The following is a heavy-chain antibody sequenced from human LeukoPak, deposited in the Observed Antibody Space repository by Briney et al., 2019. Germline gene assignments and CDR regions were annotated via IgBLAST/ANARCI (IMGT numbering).Heavy chain of an antibody. Sequence: SETLSLACAVYGGSFSCYYWSWIRQPPGKGLEWIGEINHSGSTNYNPSLKSRVTISVDTSKNQFSLKLSSVTAADTAVYYCARGPGSYYYDSSPYLFDYWGQGTLVTVSS. CDR2: INHSGST. CDR1: GGSFSCYY. CDR3: ARGPGSYYYDSSPYLFDY. J-gene: IGHJ4*02. D-gene: IGHD3-22*01. V-gene: IGHV4-34*01.